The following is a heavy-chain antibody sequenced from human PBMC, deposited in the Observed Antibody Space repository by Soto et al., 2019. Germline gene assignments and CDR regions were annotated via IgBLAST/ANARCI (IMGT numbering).Heavy chain of an antibody. V-gene: IGHV4-31*03. J-gene: IGHJ5*02. CDR1: GVSISSGGYY. Sequence: SETLSLTCTVSGVSISSGGYYWSWIRQHPGKGLEWIGYIYYSGSTYYNPSLKSRVTISVDTSKNQFSLKLSSVTAADTAVYYCARDSANYGDYVSWYNWFDPWGQGTLVTVSS. CDR3: ARDSANYGDYVSWYNWFDP. D-gene: IGHD4-17*01. CDR2: IYYSGST.